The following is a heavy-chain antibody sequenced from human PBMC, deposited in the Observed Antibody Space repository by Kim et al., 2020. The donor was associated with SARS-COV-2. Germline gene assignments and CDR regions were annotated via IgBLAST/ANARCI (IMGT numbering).Heavy chain of an antibody. D-gene: IGHD2-21*02. V-gene: IGHV4-39*01. CDR2: IFYSGTT. CDR3: ARRGYCRGGDCFTGGFDS. J-gene: IGHJ4*02. CDR1: DDSVASRSYY. Sequence: SETLSLTCTVSDDSVASRSYYWGWIRQPPGKGLEWIGNIFYSGTTYYNSSLKSRLIMSIDTKNQFSLNLRSVTAADTALYYCARRGYCRGGDCFTGGFDSWGQGTLVIVSS.